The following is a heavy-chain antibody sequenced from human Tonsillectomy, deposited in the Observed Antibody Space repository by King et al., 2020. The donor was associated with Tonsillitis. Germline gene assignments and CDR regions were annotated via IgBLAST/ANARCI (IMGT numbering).Heavy chain of an antibody. CDR3: ARAPYRSRYYFDY. J-gene: IGHJ4*02. CDR2: INHSGST. CDR1: VGSFSGYY. Sequence: VQLQQWGAGLLKPSETLSLTCAVYVGSFSGYYWSWIRQPPGKGLEWIGEINHSGSTNYNPSLKSLVTISVDTSKNQFSLKLSSVTAADTAVYYCARAPYRSRYYFDYWGQGTLVTVSS. D-gene: IGHD6-13*01. V-gene: IGHV4-34*01.